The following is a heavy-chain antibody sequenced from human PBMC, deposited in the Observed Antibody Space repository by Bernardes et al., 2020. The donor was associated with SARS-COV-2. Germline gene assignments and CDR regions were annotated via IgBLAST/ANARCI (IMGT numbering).Heavy chain of an antibody. D-gene: IGHD3-9*01. CDR2: LSGFGSST. CDR3: AKDITIFSVGSYYDAFDF. CDR1: GFAFSHFA. J-gene: IGHJ3*01. Sequence: GGSLRLSCAASGFAFSHFAMTWVRQPPGKGLEWVATLSGFGSSTYYNDSVTGRFTISRDNYKNTVSLEMNSLRGEDTAIYYCAKDITIFSVGSYYDAFDFWSHGTMVTVSS. V-gene: IGHV3-23*01.